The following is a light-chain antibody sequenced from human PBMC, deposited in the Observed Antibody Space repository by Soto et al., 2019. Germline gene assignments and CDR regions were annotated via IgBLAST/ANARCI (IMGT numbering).Light chain of an antibody. CDR1: SSDIGTYDY. J-gene: IGLJ1*01. CDR2: EVR. V-gene: IGLV2-14*01. CDR3: SSFVGATTRV. Sequence: QSALTQPASVSGSPGQSITISCTRTSSDIGTYDYVSWYQQRPGKAPKVVISEVRNRPLGVSDRFSGSKSGNTASLTISGLEAEDEADYYCSSFVGATTRVFGSGTKLTVL.